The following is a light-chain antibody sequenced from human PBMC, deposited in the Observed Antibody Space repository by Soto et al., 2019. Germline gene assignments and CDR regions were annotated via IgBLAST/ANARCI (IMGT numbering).Light chain of an antibody. Sequence: EIVLTQSPATLSFSPGERATLSCRASQSVSSYLAWYQQKPGQAPRLLIYDASNRATGIPARFSGSGSGTDFTLTISSLEPEDFAVYYCQQRSNWQITFGQGTRLENK. CDR3: QQRSNWQIT. V-gene: IGKV3-11*01. J-gene: IGKJ5*01. CDR2: DAS. CDR1: QSVSSY.